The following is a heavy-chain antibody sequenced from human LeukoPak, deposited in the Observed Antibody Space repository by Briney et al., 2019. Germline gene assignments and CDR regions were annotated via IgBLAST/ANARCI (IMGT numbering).Heavy chain of an antibody. CDR2: IIPIFGTA. D-gene: IGHD6-13*01. J-gene: IGHJ4*02. V-gene: IGHV1-69*13. CDR3: ARINSSSWYYFDY. CDR1: GYTFTSYA. Sequence: ASVKVSCKASGYTFTSYAISWVRQAPGQGLEWMGGIIPIFGTANYAQKFQGRVTITADESTSTAYMELSSLRSEDTAVYYCARINSSSWYYFDYWGQGTLVTVSS.